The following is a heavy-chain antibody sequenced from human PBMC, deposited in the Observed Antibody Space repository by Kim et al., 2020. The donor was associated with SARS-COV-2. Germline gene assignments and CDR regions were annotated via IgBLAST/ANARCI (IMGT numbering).Heavy chain of an antibody. J-gene: IGHJ5*02. D-gene: IGHD6-13*01. CDR3: ARGQYSSSWYGVRGWFDP. V-gene: IGHV4-34*01. Sequence: LKSRVTISVDTSKNQFSLKLSSVTAADTAVYYFARGQYSSSWYGVRGWFDPWGQGTLVTVSS.